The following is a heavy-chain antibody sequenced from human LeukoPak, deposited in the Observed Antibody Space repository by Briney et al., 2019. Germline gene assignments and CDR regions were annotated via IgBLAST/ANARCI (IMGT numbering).Heavy chain of an antibody. V-gene: IGHV3-53*01. CDR2: VASDGST. D-gene: IGHD5-12*01. Sequence: PGGSLRLSCAASGITVSSNYRSWVRQAPGKGLEWVSVVASDGSTKYADSVKGRFAISRDNSKNTLYLQMSSLRAEDTGVYYCAKATVGGYEDWGQGTLVTVSS. CDR3: AKATVGGYED. CDR1: GITVSSNY. J-gene: IGHJ4*02.